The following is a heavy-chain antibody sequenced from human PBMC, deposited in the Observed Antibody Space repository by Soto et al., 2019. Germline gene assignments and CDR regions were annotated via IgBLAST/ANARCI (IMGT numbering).Heavy chain of an antibody. D-gene: IGHD3-22*01. Sequence: PSETLSLTCTVSGGSISSYYWSWIRQPPGKGLEWTGYIYYSGSTNYNPSLKSRVTISVDTSKNQFSLKLSSVTAADTAVYYCARAERVYYDSSGYYSQPREFDYWGQGTLVTVSS. CDR3: ARAERVYYDSSGYYSQPREFDY. CDR2: IYYSGST. J-gene: IGHJ4*02. V-gene: IGHV4-59*01. CDR1: GGSISSYY.